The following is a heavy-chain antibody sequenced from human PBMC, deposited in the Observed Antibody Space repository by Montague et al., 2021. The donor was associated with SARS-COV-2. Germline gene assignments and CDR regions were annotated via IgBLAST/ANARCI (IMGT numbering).Heavy chain of an antibody. CDR1: GGSISSSSYY. V-gene: IGHV4-39*01. D-gene: IGHD3-22*01. CDR2: IYYSGST. J-gene: IGHJ3*02. Sequence: ETLSLTCTVSGGSISSSSYYWGWIRQPPGKGLEWIGSIYYSGSTYYNPSLKSRVTKSVDTSKNQFSLKLSSVTAADTAVYYCARFPTSYYYDSKAAPATPDAFDIWGQGTMVTVSS. CDR3: ARFPTSYYYDSKAAPATPDAFDI.